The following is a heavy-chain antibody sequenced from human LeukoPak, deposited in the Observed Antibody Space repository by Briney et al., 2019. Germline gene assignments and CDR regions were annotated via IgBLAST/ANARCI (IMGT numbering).Heavy chain of an antibody. V-gene: IGHV1-8*03. CDR2: MNPNSGNT. CDR1: GYTFTSYD. J-gene: IGHJ3*02. D-gene: IGHD3-9*01. Sequence: GASVKVSCKASGYTFTSYDINWVRQATGQGLEWMGWMNPNSGNTGYAQKFQGRVTITRNTSISTAYMELSSLRSEDTAVYYCARGLPGTRTYYDILTGYYTGFPNDAFDIWGQGTMVTVSS. CDR3: ARGLPGTRTYYDILTGYYTGFPNDAFDI.